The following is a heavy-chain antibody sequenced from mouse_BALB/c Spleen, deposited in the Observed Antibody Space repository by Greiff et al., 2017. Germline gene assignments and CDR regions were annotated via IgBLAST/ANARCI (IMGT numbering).Heavy chain of an antibody. J-gene: IGHJ3*01. CDR2: ISSGSSTI. CDR1: GFTFSSFG. D-gene: IGHD1-1*01. CDR3: ARFAYGSSPWFAY. Sequence: EVMLVESGGGLVQPGGSRKLSCAASGFTFSSFGMHWVRQAPEKGLEWVAYISSGSSTIYYADTVKGRFTISRDNPKNTLFLQMTSLRSEDTAMYYCARFAYGSSPWFAYWGQGTLVTVSA. V-gene: IGHV5-17*02.